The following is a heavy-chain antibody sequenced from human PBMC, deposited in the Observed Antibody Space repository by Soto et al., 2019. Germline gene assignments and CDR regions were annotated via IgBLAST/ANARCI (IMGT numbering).Heavy chain of an antibody. D-gene: IGHD3-10*01. J-gene: IGHJ4*02. CDR2: ISGSGGST. Sequence: EVQLLESGGGLVQPGGSLRLSCAASGFTFSSYAMSWVRQAPGKGLEWVSAISGSGGSTYYADSVKGRFTISRDNSKNTLYLQRNSLRTEDTAVYYCAKGGGGMVRGVRGDYWGQGTLVTVSS. CDR1: GFTFSSYA. V-gene: IGHV3-23*01. CDR3: AKGGGGMVRGVRGDY.